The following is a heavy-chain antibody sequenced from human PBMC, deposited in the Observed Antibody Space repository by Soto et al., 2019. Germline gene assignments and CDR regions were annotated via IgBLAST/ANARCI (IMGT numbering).Heavy chain of an antibody. CDR2: ISSSSSYI. V-gene: IGHV3-21*01. J-gene: IGHJ3*02. D-gene: IGHD3-16*01. CDR3: ARVTFGDDAFDI. CDR1: GFTFSSYS. Sequence: GGSLRLSCAASGFTFSSYSMNWVRQAPGKGLEWVSSISSSSSYIYYADSVKGRFTISRDNAKNSLYLQMNSLRAEDTAVYYCARVTFGDDAFDIWGQGTMVTVSS.